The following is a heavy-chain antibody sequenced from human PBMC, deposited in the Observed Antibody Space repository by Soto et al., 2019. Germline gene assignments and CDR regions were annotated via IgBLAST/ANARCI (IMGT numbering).Heavy chain of an antibody. CDR3: ARALIVVVPAAIQYWFDP. V-gene: IGHV1-2*02. D-gene: IGHD2-2*02. J-gene: IGHJ5*02. Sequence: ASVKVSCKASGYTFTGYYMHLVRQAPGQGLEWMGWINPNSGGTNYAQKFQGRVTMTRDTSISTAYMELSRLRSDDTAVYYCARALIVVVPAAIQYWFDPWGQGTLVTVSS. CDR2: INPNSGGT. CDR1: GYTFTGYY.